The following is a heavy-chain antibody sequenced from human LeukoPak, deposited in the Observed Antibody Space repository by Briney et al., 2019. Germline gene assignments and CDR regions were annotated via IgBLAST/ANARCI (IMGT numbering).Heavy chain of an antibody. D-gene: IGHD4-11*01. CDR2: IYYSDST. V-gene: IGHV4-59*08. CDR3: ARHDDFSRAFDI. CDR1: GGSISSYY. J-gene: IGHJ3*02. Sequence: KASETLSLTCTVSGGSISSYYWSWVRQPPGKGLEWIGYIYYSDSTDYNPSLKSRVTISVDTSKNQFSLKLSSVTAADTAVYYCARHDDFSRAFDIWGQGTMVTVSS.